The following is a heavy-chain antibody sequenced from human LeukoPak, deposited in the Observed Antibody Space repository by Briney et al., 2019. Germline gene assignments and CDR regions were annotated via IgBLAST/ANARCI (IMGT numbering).Heavy chain of an antibody. J-gene: IGHJ4*02. CDR2: IYHSRST. CDR1: GGSISSGGYS. D-gene: IGHD3-10*01. CDR3: ASVPDYYGSGSFAPDDY. Sequence: PSETLSLTCAVSGGSISSGGYSWSWIRQPPGKGLEWIGYIYHSRSTYYNPSLKSRVTISVDRSKNQFSLKLSSVTAADTAVYYCASVPDYYGSGSFAPDDYWGQGTLVTVSS. V-gene: IGHV4-30-2*01.